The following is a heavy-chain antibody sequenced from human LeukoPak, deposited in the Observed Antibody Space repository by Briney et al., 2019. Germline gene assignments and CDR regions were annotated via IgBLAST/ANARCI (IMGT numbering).Heavy chain of an antibody. CDR3: ARPNGGYFDP. CDR2: IYHSGST. D-gene: IGHD5-18*01. V-gene: IGHV4-30-2*01. J-gene: IGHJ5*02. Sequence: SETLSLTCAVSGGSISSGDYSWSWIRQPPGKGLEWIGYIYHSGSTYYNPSLKSRVTISVDTSKNQFSLKLSSVTAADTAVYYCARPNGGYFDPWGQGTLATVSS. CDR1: GGSISSGDYS.